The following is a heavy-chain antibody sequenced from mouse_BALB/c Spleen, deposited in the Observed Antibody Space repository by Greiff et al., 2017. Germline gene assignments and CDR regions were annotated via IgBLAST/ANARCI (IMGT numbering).Heavy chain of an antibody. CDR2: IYPGNGDT. CDR1: GYTFTSYN. CDR3: ARGLYYDYDGRPYYAMDY. D-gene: IGHD2-4*01. Sequence: QVQLQQPGAELVKPGASVKMSCKASGYTFTSYNMHWVKQTPGQGLEWIGAIYPGNGDTSYNQKFKGKATLTADKSSSTAYMQLSSLTSEDSAVYYCARGLYYDYDGRPYYAMDYWGQGTSVTVSS. J-gene: IGHJ4*01. V-gene: IGHV1-12*01.